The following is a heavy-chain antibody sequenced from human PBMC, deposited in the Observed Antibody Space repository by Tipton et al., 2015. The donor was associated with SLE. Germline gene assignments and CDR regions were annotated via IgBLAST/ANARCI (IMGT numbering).Heavy chain of an antibody. D-gene: IGHD3-16*01. CDR1: GGSFSGYY. Sequence: GLVKPSETLSLTCAVYGGSFSGYYWSWIRQPPGKGLEWIGEINHSGSTNYNPSLKSRITISVDTSKNQFSLRLSSVTAADTAVYYCARGRPRATQAWGGYYYMDVWGKGTTVTVSS. CDR2: INHSGST. J-gene: IGHJ6*03. V-gene: IGHV4-34*01. CDR3: ARGRPRATQAWGGYYYMDV.